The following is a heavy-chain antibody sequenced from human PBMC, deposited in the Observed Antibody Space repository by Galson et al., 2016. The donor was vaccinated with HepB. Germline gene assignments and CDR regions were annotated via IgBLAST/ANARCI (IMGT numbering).Heavy chain of an antibody. CDR1: GFTSSNYW. V-gene: IGHV3-7*03. D-gene: IGHD5-18*01. CDR2: IKQDGSDK. Sequence: SLRLSCAAPGFTSSNYWMNWVRQAPGKGLQWVANIKQDGSDKYYVDSVRGRITISRDNAKNSLFLQMNSLRAEDTAMYYCARERGGSGDTYGQPFDYWGQGTLVTVSS. J-gene: IGHJ4*02. CDR3: ARERGGSGDTYGQPFDY.